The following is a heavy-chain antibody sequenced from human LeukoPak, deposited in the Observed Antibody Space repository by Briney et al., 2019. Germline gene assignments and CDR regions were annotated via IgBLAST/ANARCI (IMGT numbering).Heavy chain of an antibody. J-gene: IGHJ4*02. CDR1: GFTFSSHW. D-gene: IGHD5-24*01. CDR3: ARDRAWLQFDS. Sequence: GGSLRLSCAASGFTFSSHWMSWVRQAPGKGLEWVADIKNDGSDKFHVDSVKGRFTISSDNAKMSLYLQMNSLRAEDTAVYYCARDRAWLQFDSWGQGTLVTVAS. CDR2: IKNDGSDK. V-gene: IGHV3-7*04.